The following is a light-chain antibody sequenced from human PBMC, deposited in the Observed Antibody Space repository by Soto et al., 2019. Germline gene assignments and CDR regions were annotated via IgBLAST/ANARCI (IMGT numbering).Light chain of an antibody. J-gene: IGKJ4*01. Sequence: IQLTRSPSSLSASVGDRVTITCRASQDIAIYLAWYQQKPGEAPKLLIYAASTLHGGVPSRFSGSGSGTDFALTITSLQAEDFATYYCQQLRSYPSTFGGGTKVDIK. CDR1: QDIAIY. V-gene: IGKV1-9*01. CDR2: AAS. CDR3: QQLRSYPST.